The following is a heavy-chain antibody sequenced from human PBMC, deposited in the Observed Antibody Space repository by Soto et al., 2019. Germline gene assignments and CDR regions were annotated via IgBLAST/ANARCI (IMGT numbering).Heavy chain of an antibody. J-gene: IGHJ3*02. V-gene: IGHV4-34*01. D-gene: IGHD1-1*01. Sequence: PSETLSLTCAVYGGSFSGYYWSWIRQPPGKGLEWIGEINHSGSTNYNPSLKSRVTISVDTSKNQFSLKLSSVTAADTAVYYCAGGGSEGGTTCCAFDIWGQGTMVTVSS. CDR3: AGGGSEGGTTCCAFDI. CDR1: GGSFSGYY. CDR2: INHSGST.